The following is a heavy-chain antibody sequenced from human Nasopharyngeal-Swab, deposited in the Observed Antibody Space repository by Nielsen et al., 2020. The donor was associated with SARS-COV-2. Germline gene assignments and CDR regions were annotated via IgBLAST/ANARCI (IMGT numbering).Heavy chain of an antibody. CDR2: IYYSGST. CDR3: ATPWELSAY. V-gene: IGHV4-39*01. Sequence: WIRKPPGKGLEWIGRIYYSGSTYYNPSLKSRITISVDTSKNQFSLRLSSVTAADTAVYYCATPWELSAYWGQGTLVTVSS. J-gene: IGHJ4*02. D-gene: IGHD1-26*01.